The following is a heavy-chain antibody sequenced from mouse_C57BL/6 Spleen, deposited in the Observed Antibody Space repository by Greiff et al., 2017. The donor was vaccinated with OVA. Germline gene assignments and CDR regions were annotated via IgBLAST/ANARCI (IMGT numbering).Heavy chain of an antibody. CDR2: INPGSGGT. V-gene: IGHV1-54*01. CDR3: AREGNGNSWFAY. Sequence: QVQLQQSGAELVRPGTSVKVSCKASGYAFTNYLIEWVKQRPGQGLEWIGVINPGSGGTNYNEKFKGKATLTADKSSSTAYMQLSSLTSEDSAVYFGAREGNGNSWFAYWGQGTLVTVSA. J-gene: IGHJ3*01. D-gene: IGHD2-1*01. CDR1: GYAFTNYL.